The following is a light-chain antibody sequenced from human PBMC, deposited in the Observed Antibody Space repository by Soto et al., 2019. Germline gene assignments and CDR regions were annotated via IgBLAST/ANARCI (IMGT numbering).Light chain of an antibody. V-gene: IGKV1-5*03. Sequence: DIQLTQSPSTLSASVGDRVTITCRASQTLTSWLAWYQQKPGKAPNLLIYKTSNLESGVPSRFSGSGSGAEFTLPITSLQPDDFATYYCQYYDDYCWTFGQGTKVEV. CDR3: QYYDDYCWT. J-gene: IGKJ1*01. CDR1: QTLTSW. CDR2: KTS.